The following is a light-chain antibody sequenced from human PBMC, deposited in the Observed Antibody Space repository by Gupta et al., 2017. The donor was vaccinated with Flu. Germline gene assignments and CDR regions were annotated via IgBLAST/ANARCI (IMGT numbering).Light chain of an antibody. Sequence: NFMLTQPHSVSESPGKTVTISCTRSSGSITSNYVQWYQQRPGRAPTTVIFENKQRPSGVPDRFSGSIDSSSNSASLTVSGLKPEDEADFYCQSFDDSHHAVFGGGTKLTVL. CDR3: QSFDDSHHAV. CDR1: SGSITSNY. CDR2: ENK. V-gene: IGLV6-57*03. J-gene: IGLJ3*02.